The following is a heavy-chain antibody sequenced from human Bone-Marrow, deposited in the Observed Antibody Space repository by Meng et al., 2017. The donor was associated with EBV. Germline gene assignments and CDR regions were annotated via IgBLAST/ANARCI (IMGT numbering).Heavy chain of an antibody. D-gene: IGHD3-3*01. CDR2: INPNSGGT. J-gene: IGHJ4*02. Sequence: QGQLVQSGGEGKKPGDSVKVSCKASGYTFSGYYMHWVRQAPGQGLEWMGRINPNSGGTNYAQKFQGRVTMSRDTSISTAYMELSRLRSDDTALYYCARDLTNDYFDYWGQGTLVTVSS. CDR1: GYTFSGYY. CDR3: ARDLTNDYFDY. V-gene: IGHV1-2*06.